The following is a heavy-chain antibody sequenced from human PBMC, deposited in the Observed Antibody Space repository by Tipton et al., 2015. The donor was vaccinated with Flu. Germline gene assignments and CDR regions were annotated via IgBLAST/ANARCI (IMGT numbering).Heavy chain of an antibody. V-gene: IGHV3-48*03. J-gene: IGHJ4*02. CDR1: GFTFSSYE. CDR3: ATLTGDDY. CDR2: LSSSGSVV. Sequence: SLRLSCAASGFTFSSYEMNWVRQAPGKGLEWLSYLSSSGSVVYYEDSVKGRFTISRDNAKNSLSLQLNSLRVEDTAIYYCATLTGDDYWGQGILVTVSS. D-gene: IGHD7-27*01.